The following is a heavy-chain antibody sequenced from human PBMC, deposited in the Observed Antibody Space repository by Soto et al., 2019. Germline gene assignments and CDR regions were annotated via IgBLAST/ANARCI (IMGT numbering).Heavy chain of an antibody. CDR1: EFTFNTYS. Sequence: QLVESGGGLVQPGGSLRLSCAASEFTFNTYSMNWVRQAPGKGLEWLSYISPGSDRMFYADSVKGRFAISRDNAKNSLYLQLHSLRAEDTALYYCVRDYRYAFDLWSQGTVVTVSS. D-gene: IGHD3-16*02. CDR2: ISPGSDRM. V-gene: IGHV3-48*01. CDR3: VRDYRYAFDL. J-gene: IGHJ3*01.